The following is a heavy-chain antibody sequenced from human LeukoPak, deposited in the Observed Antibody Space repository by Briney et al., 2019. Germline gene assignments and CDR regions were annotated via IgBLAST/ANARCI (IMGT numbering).Heavy chain of an antibody. CDR2: ISGSGGST. D-gene: IGHD4-17*01. Sequence: PGGSLRLSCAASGFTFSSYGMNWVCQAPGKGLEWVSAISGSGGSTYYADSVKGRFTISRDNSKNTLYLQMNSLRAEDTAVYYCAKGGTVTTFHYYYYMDVWGKGTTVTISS. CDR3: AKGGTVTTFHYYYYMDV. J-gene: IGHJ6*03. CDR1: GFTFSSYG. V-gene: IGHV3-23*01.